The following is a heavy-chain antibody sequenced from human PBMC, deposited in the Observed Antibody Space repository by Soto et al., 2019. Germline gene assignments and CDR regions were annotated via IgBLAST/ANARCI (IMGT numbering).Heavy chain of an antibody. CDR3: VRDFTNIIYHLGEKMMVYGFES. V-gene: IGHV3-74*01. CDR2: INSDGSTT. Sequence: WLSXRLSCSSFVLTLIIYCIHWFRQVPGKGLVFVSRINSDGSTTTYADSVKGRFTISRENAKNTIYLQMNNLRAEEAAVYYCVRDFTNIIYHLGEKMMVYGFESWGQGALV. J-gene: IGHJ4*02. CDR1: VLTLIIYC. D-gene: IGHD2-8*01.